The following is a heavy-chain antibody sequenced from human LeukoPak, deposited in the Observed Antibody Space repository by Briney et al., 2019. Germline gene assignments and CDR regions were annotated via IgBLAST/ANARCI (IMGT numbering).Heavy chain of an antibody. CDR3: ASYLTSIPSGMDV. Sequence: GGSLRLSCAASGFTFSNYTMHWVRQAPGKGLEWVAVLSSDGSNKYYADSVKGRFTISRDISKNTLYLQMTSLRAEDTAVYYCASYLTSIPSGMDVWGQGATVTVSS. J-gene: IGHJ6*02. CDR2: LSSDGSNK. D-gene: IGHD2/OR15-2a*01. V-gene: IGHV3-30-3*01. CDR1: GFTFSNYT.